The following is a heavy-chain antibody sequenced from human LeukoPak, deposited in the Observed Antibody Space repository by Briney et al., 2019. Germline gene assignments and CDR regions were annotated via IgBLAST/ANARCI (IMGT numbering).Heavy chain of an antibody. V-gene: IGHV3-23*01. Sequence: PGGSLRLSCAASGFIFSDYGMSWVRQAPGKGLEWVSTIGGRGGSTYYADSVKGRFTISRDNSKNTLYLQMNSLRAEDTAVYYCASTDDYNSFDYWGPGTLATVSS. CDR3: ASTDDYNSFDY. D-gene: IGHD5-24*01. CDR2: IGGRGGST. J-gene: IGHJ4*02. CDR1: GFIFSDYG.